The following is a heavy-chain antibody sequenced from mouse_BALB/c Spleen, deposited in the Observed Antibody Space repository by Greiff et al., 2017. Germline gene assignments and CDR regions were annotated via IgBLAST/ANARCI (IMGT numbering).Heavy chain of an antibody. CDR1: GYTFSSYW. D-gene: IGHD5-1*01. V-gene: IGHV1-9*01. J-gene: IGHJ4*01. Sequence: VQLQQSGAELMKPGASVKISCKATGYTFSSYWIEWVKQRPGHGLEWIGEILPGSGSTNYNEKFKGKATFTADTSSNTAYMQLSSLTSEDSAVYYCARNLPYYAMDYWGQGTSVTVSS. CDR2: ILPGSGST. CDR3: ARNLPYYAMDY.